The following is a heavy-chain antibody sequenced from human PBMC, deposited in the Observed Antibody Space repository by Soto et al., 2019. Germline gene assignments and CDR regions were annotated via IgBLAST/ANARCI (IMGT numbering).Heavy chain of an antibody. D-gene: IGHD3-3*01. CDR2: IYPDDSDI. V-gene: IGHV5-51*01. Sequence: PGESLKISCEASGYRFTNYWIGWVRQMPGKGLEWMGIIYPDDSDIRYNPSFQGQVTISADKSISTAYLQWSSLKASDTAMYYCARHVGYYDFWSGYWGGPSPPNKNWFDPWGQGTLVTVSS. CDR1: GYRFTNYW. CDR3: ARHVGYYDFWSGYWGGPSPPNKNWFDP. J-gene: IGHJ5*02.